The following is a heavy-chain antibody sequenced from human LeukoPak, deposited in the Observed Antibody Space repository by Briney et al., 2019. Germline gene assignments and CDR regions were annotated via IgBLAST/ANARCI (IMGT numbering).Heavy chain of an antibody. D-gene: IGHD6-19*01. V-gene: IGHV2-70*01. CDR2: IDWDDDK. J-gene: IGHJ3*02. CDR3: ARVIAVAGTFAFDI. Sequence: SGPALVKPTQTLTLTCTFSGFSLSTSGMCVSWIRQPPGKALEWLALIDWDDDKYYGTSLKTRLTISKDTSKNQVVLTMTNMDPVDTATYYCARVIAVAGTFAFDIWGQGTMVTVSS. CDR1: GFSLSTSGMC.